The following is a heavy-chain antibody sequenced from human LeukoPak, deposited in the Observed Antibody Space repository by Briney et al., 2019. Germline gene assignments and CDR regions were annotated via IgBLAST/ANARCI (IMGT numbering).Heavy chain of an antibody. D-gene: IGHD2-15*01. Sequence: PGGSLRLSCAASGFTFSSYAMSWVRQAPGKGLEWVSSISSSSSYIYYADSVKGRFTISRDNAKNSLYLQMNSLRAEDTAVYYCARDIRHCSGGSCHHFDYWGQGTLVTVSS. V-gene: IGHV3-21*01. CDR3: ARDIRHCSGGSCHHFDY. J-gene: IGHJ4*02. CDR2: ISSSSSYI. CDR1: GFTFSSYA.